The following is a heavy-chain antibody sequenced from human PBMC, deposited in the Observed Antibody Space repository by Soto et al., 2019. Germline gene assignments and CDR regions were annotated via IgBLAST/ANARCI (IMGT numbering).Heavy chain of an antibody. J-gene: IGHJ5*02. V-gene: IGHV4-39*01. CDR2: IKYSGTT. Sequence: PSETLSLTCTVSGGSISSSSCHWGWIRQPPGKGLEWIASIKYSGTTFYNPSLKSRVTLSVDTSKNQFSLTLTSLTAADTAVYFCSMHSWYLGDNFFRPWGQGTLVTVSS. D-gene: IGHD6-13*01. CDR3: SMHSWYLGDNFFRP. CDR1: GGSISSSSCH.